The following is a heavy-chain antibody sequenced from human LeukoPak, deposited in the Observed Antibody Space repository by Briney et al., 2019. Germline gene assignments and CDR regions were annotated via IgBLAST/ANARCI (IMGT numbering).Heavy chain of an antibody. D-gene: IGHD3-9*01. V-gene: IGHV1-2*02. J-gene: IGHJ5*02. CDR3: ARGGGFYNDYFDP. CDR2: INPNSGVT. CDR1: GYTFTGYY. Sequence: ASVKVSCKASGYTFTGYYMHWVRQAPGQGLEWMGWINPNSGVTNYAQKFQGRVIMTRDTSISTVYMDLSSLRSDDTALYYCARGGGFYNDYFDPWGQGTLVTVSS.